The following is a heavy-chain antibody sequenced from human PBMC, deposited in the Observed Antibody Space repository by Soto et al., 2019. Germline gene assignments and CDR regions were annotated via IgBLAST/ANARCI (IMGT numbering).Heavy chain of an antibody. CDR1: GGSIRRGGYS. V-gene: IGHV4-30-2*01. CDR2: IYHSGST. Sequence: SETLSPTCAVSGGSIRRGGYSWSWIRQPPGKGLEWIGYIYHSGSTYYNPSLKSRVTISVDRSKNQFSLKLSSVTAADTAVYYCAREGAAAGTLFAFDIWGQGTMVTVSS. CDR3: AREGAAAGTLFAFDI. J-gene: IGHJ3*02. D-gene: IGHD6-13*01.